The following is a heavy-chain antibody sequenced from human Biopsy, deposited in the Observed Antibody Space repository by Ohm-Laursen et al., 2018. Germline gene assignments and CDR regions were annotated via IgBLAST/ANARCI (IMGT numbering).Heavy chain of an antibody. D-gene: IGHD3-16*01. CDR1: GVSMNTGTYY. V-gene: IGHV4-31*03. CDR2: VHKSGNT. CDR3: TRAGGGKIYGL. J-gene: IGHJ4*02. Sequence: SQTLSLTCPVSGVSMNTGTYYWTWLRQNPATGLEWMGYVHKSGNTLYNPSLKSRLSISVDTSRNQFSLKLTSVPAADTALDYCTRAGGGKIYGLWGQGTLATVSS.